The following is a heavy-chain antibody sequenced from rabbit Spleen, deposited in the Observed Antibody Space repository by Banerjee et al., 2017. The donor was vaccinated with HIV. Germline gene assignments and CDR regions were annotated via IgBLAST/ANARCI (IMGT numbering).Heavy chain of an antibody. J-gene: IGHJ4*01. CDR2: IYTGDGST. CDR3: ARGGGL. CDR1: GFSFSSSYW. V-gene: IGHV1S45*01. Sequence: QEQLEESGGDLVKPEGSLTLTCTASGFSFSSSYWICWVRQAPGKGLEWIGCIYTGDGSTHYASWVNGRFTISRENTQNTVSLQLNSLTAADTATYFCARGGGLWGPGTLVTVS.